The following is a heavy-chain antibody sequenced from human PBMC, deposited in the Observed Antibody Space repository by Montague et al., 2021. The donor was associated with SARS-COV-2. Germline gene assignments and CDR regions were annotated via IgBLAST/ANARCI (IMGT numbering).Heavy chain of an antibody. V-gene: IGHV6-1*01. Sequence: CAISGDSVAGDNATCRWIRHTPSIGLQWVVIRYYRSKRYYEYAVSLKSRITINPDTFKNQFSLQVKSMTPEDTAVYYCALAVAGRGGYDYWGQGTLVTVSS. CDR2: RYYRSKRYY. D-gene: IGHD6-19*01. J-gene: IGHJ4*02. CDR1: GDSVAGDNAT. CDR3: ALAVAGRGGYDY.